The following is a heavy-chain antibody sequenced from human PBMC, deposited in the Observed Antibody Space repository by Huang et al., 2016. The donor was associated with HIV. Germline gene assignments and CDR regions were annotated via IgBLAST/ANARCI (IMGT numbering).Heavy chain of an antibody. CDR1: GFTFGNYW. V-gene: IGHV3-7*04. D-gene: IGHD4-17*01. J-gene: IGHJ4*02. CDR3: GRASAYREYGADF. CDR2: IRTDGVET. Sequence: MVESGGGLVQPGGSLRLSCLASGFTFGNYWMTWVLQAPGMGLQWLTNIRTDGVETSSAAAVMGLFTTSRDNARNSVYLQMDNLRVDDTAVYYCGRASAYREYGADFWGQGTLVTVSS.